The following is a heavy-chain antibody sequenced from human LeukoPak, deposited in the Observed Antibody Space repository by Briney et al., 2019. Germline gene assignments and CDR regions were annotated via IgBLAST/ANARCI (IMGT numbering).Heavy chain of an antibody. J-gene: IGHJ4*02. CDR1: GFSLNTSGMC. CDR2: IDWDDDK. Sequence: SGPALLKPTQTLTLTCTFSGFSLNTSGMCVSWIRQPPGKALEWLAGIDWDDDKFYSTSLKTRLTISKDPSKNQVVLTLTNMDPVDTATYYCARTTHDYGADYWGQGTLVTVSS. CDR3: ARTTHDYGADY. V-gene: IGHV2-70*17. D-gene: IGHD4-17*01.